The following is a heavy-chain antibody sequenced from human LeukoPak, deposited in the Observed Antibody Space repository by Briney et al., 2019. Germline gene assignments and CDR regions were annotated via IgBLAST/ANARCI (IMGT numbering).Heavy chain of an antibody. V-gene: IGHV3-74*01. CDR2: IKSDGST. Sequence: GGSLRLSCAASGVTFSTYWMHWVRQAPGKGLVWVSRIKSDGSTNYADSVKGRFTISSDNAKNTVSLQMNSLRPEDTGVYYCARAPSEIGGYYPEYFRHWGQGPLVTVSS. J-gene: IGHJ1*01. CDR1: GVTFSTYW. D-gene: IGHD3-22*01. CDR3: ARAPSEIGGYYPEYFRH.